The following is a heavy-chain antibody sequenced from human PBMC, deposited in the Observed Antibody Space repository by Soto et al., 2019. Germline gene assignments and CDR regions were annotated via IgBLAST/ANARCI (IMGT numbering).Heavy chain of an antibody. CDR1: GGTFSSYT. CDR2: IIPIFGTA. V-gene: IGHV1-69*13. Sequence: SVKVSCKASGGTFSSYTISWVRQAPGQGLEWMGGIIPIFGTADYAQKSQGRVTITADESTSTAYMDLSSLISEDTAVYYCARVLDYYDSSGYYFFAFDIWGQGTMVTVSS. CDR3: ARVLDYYDSSGYYFFAFDI. J-gene: IGHJ3*02. D-gene: IGHD3-22*01.